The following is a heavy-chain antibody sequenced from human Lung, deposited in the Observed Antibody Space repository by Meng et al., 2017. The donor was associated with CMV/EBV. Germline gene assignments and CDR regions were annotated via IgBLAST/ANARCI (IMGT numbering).Heavy chain of an antibody. D-gene: IGHD3-3*01. J-gene: IGHJ4*02. V-gene: IGHV3-23*01. CDR3: AKDKIFGVTLDY. CDR2: ISGSGGST. Sequence: GGSXRLXXAASGFTFSSYAMSWVRQAPGKGLEWVSAISGSGGSTYYADSVKGRFTISRDNSKNTLYLQMNSLRAEDTAVYYCAKDKIFGVTLDYWGQGTMVPVAS. CDR1: GFTFSSYA.